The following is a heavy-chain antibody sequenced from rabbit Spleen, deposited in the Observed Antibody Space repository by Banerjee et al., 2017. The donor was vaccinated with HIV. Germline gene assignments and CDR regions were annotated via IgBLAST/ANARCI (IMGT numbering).Heavy chain of an antibody. CDR3: ARDTSSSFSSYGMDL. J-gene: IGHJ6*01. Sequence: QEQLVEYGGDLVQPEGSLTLTCKASGLDFSSSYWICWVRQAPGKGLEWIACIDIGSSGFTYFATWAKGRFTISKTSSTTVTLQMTRLTAADTATYFCARDTSSSFSSYGMDLWGPGTLVTVS. V-gene: IGHV1S45*01. CDR1: GLDFSSSYW. D-gene: IGHD1-1*01. CDR2: IDIGSSGFT.